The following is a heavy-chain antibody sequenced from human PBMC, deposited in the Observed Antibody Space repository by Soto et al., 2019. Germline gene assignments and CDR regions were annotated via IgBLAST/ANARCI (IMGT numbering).Heavy chain of an antibody. CDR2: IYYSGST. J-gene: IGHJ4*02. Sequence: QVQLQESGPGLVKPSETLSLTCTVSGGSISSYYWSWIRQPPGKGLEWIGYIYYSGSTNYNPSLKSRVTISVDTSKNQFSLKLSSVTAADTAVYYCARGYDEELGLAVYFDYWGQGTLVTVSS. D-gene: IGHD1-26*01. V-gene: IGHV4-59*01. CDR3: ARGYDEELGLAVYFDY. CDR1: GGSISSYY.